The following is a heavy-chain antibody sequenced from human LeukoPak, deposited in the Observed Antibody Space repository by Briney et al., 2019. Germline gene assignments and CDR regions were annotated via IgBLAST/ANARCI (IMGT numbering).Heavy chain of an antibody. V-gene: IGHV1-46*01. D-gene: IGHD5-24*01. CDR2: IDPSGGST. J-gene: IGHJ4*02. Sequence: ASVKVSCKASGYTFTRYYMHWVRQAPVQGLEWMGIIDPSGGSTSYAQNFQGGITMTRDATTSTVYLELSSLRSEDTAVYYCARDFGEMPNYWGQGTLVTVSS. CDR1: GYTFTRYY. CDR3: ARDFGEMPNY.